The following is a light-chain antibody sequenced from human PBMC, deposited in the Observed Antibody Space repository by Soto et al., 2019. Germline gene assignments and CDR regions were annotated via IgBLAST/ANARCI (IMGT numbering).Light chain of an antibody. CDR2: DAS. Sequence: DIQMTQSPSTLSASVGDRVTITCRASQSDRNFLAWYQQKAGEAPKVVVYDASSLESGVPSRFSGSGSGTEFTLTISSLQPDDFATYYCQQYDDYWTFGPGTKVEVK. CDR3: QQYDDYWT. CDR1: QSDRNF. J-gene: IGKJ1*01. V-gene: IGKV1-5*01.